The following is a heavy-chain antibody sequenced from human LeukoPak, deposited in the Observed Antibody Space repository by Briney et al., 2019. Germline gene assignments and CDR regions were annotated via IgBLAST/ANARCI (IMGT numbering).Heavy chain of an antibody. CDR2: IWYDGGGK. CDR3: AKTADNWYLDY. J-gene: IGHJ4*02. V-gene: IGHV3-30*02. D-gene: IGHD1-1*01. CDR1: GFIFSIYG. Sequence: LTGGSLRLSCAASGFIFSIYGMHWVRQAPGRGPEWVAFIWYDGGGKYYADSVKGRFTISRDNSKNTVYLQMNALRAEDTAVYYCAKTADNWYLDYWGQGTLVTVSS.